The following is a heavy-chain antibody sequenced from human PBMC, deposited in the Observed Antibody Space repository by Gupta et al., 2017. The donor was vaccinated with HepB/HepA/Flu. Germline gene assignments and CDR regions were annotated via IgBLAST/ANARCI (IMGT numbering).Heavy chain of an antibody. J-gene: IGHJ2*01. CDR1: GGSIRSSSYY. Sequence: QLQLQESAPGLVKPSETLSLTCTVSGGSIRSSSYYWGWIRQPPGKGLEWIGSIYYSGSTYYNPSLKSRVTISVDTSKNQFSLKLSSVTAADTAVYYCARTGEGWYFDLWGRGTLVTVSS. D-gene: IGHD3-10*01. CDR2: IYYSGST. CDR3: ARTGEGWYFDL. V-gene: IGHV4-39*01.